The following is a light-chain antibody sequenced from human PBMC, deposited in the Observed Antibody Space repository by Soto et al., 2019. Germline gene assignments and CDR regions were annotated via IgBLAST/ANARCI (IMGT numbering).Light chain of an antibody. V-gene: IGKV3-15*01. Sequence: EIVMTQSPATLSVSPGETATLSCRASQSLTSYLAWYQQKPDQAPRLLIYGISTRATDIEARFSGSGSGTEFTLTISSLQAEDVAVYCCQQYNNWPLTFGGGTKVAIK. CDR1: QSLTSY. J-gene: IGKJ4*01. CDR2: GIS. CDR3: QQYNNWPLT.